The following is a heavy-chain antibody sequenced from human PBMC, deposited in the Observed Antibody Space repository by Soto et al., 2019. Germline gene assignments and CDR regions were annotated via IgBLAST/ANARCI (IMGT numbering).Heavy chain of an antibody. Sequence: GASVKVSCKASGGTFSSYAISWVRQAPGQGLEWMGGIIPIFGTENYAQKFQGRVTITADESTSTAYMELSSLRSEDTAVYYCARAPSRLRYFDWLFQYWGQGTLVTVSS. J-gene: IGHJ4*02. CDR3: ARAPSRLRYFDWLFQY. D-gene: IGHD3-9*01. V-gene: IGHV1-69*13. CDR2: IIPIFGTE. CDR1: GGTFSSYA.